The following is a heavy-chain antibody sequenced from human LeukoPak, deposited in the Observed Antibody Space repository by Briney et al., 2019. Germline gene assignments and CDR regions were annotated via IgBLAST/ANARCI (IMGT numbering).Heavy chain of an antibody. CDR1: GGSISSGSYY. Sequence: SETLSLTCTVSGGSISSGSYYWSWLRPPAGMGLEWIGRIYTSGSTNYNPSLKSRVTISVDTYKNHFSLKLISVTAADTAEYYCAGVVLLRFVELGYMDVWGKKTTVPLSS. J-gene: IGHJ6*03. CDR2: IYTSGST. V-gene: IGHV4-61*02. D-gene: IGHD3-10*01. CDR3: AGVVLLRFVELGYMDV.